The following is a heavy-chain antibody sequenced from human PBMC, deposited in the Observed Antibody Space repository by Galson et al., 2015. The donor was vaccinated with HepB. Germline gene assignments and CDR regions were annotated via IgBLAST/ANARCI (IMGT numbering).Heavy chain of an antibody. CDR2: VRHKARRYTT. CDR3: SRTLPGIDLDY. J-gene: IGHJ4*02. Sequence: SLRLSCAASGFTFSDYYMKWVRQAPGKGLEWVGRVRHKARRYTTDYVASVEGRFTISRDDSKNSLYLQMDSLKTEDTDVYYCSRTLPGIDLDYWGQGTLVTVSS. V-gene: IGHV3-72*01. CDR1: GFTFSDYY. D-gene: IGHD3-3*02.